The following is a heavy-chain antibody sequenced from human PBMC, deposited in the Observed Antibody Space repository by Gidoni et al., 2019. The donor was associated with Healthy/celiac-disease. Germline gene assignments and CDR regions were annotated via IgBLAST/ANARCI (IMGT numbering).Heavy chain of an antibody. J-gene: IGHJ2*01. V-gene: IGHV3-9*01. D-gene: IGHD4-17*01. CDR3: AKSANGGDYFTSVRWYFDL. Sequence: EVQLVESGGGLVQPGRSLRLSCAASGFTFDDYAIHWVRQAPGKGLEWVSGISWNSGSIGYADSVKGRFTISRDNAKNSLYLQMNSLRAEDTALYYCAKSANGGDYFTSVRWYFDLWGRGTLVTVSS. CDR1: GFTFDDYA. CDR2: ISWNSGSI.